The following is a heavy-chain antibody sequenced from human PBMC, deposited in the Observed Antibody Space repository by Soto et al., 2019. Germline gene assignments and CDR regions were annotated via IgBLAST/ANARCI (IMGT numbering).Heavy chain of an antibody. D-gene: IGHD6-13*01. V-gene: IGHV2-26*01. Sequence: QVTLKESGPVLVKPTETLTLTCTVSGFSLSNARMGVSWIRQPPGKALEWLAHIFSNDEKSYSTSLKSRLTISKDTSKSQVVLTMTNMDPVDTATYYCARIEPGIAAAGTRGYYFDYWGQGTLVTVSS. CDR1: GFSLSNARMG. CDR2: IFSNDEK. J-gene: IGHJ4*02. CDR3: ARIEPGIAAAGTRGYYFDY.